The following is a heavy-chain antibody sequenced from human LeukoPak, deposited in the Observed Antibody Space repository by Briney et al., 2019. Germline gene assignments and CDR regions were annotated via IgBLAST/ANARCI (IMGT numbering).Heavy chain of an antibody. CDR3: ARRSKNGYFLDS. D-gene: IGHD6-25*01. CDR2: TFSSGAT. J-gene: IGHJ4*02. V-gene: IGHV4-61*05. Sequence: PSETLSLTCTVSGGSISSSSYYWGWIRQPPGKGLEWIGHTFSSGATTYNPSLKSRVTISVDTSRSQFSLNLSSVTAADTAVYSCARRSKNGYFLDSWGQGILVTVSS. CDR1: GGSISSSSYY.